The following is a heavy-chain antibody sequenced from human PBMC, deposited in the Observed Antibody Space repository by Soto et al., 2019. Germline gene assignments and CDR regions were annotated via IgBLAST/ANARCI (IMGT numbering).Heavy chain of an antibody. J-gene: IGHJ6*03. CDR3: ARGGYCSGGSCQIYYYYYYMDV. D-gene: IGHD2-15*01. CDR1: GFTFSSYG. CDR2: IRYDGSNK. Sequence: QVQLVESGGGVVQPGRSLRLSCAASGFTFSSYGMHWVRQAPGKGLEWVAVIRYDGSNKYYADSVKGRFTISRDNSKNTLYLQMNSLRAEDTAVYYCARGGYCSGGSCQIYYYYYYMDVWGKGTTVTVSS. V-gene: IGHV3-33*01.